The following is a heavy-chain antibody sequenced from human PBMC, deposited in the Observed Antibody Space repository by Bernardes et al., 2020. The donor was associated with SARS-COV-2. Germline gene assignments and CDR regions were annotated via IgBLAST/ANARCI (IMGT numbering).Heavy chain of an antibody. CDR2: IDPNSGDT. D-gene: IGHD6-13*01. V-gene: IGHV1-2*02. Sequence: ASVKVSCKASGHAFTFSSNYIHWVRQGPGQGLEWMGWIDPNSGDTNYAQKFHGRVTMTRDTSINTAYVEVSSLRSDDTAVYYCARERRGWEQHLVRYFYFGMDVWGQGTSVTVSS. CDR3: ARERRGWEQHLVRYFYFGMDV. J-gene: IGHJ6*02. CDR1: GHAFTFSSNY.